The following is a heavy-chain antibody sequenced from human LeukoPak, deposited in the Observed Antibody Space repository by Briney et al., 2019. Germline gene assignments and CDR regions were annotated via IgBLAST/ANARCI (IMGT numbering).Heavy chain of an antibody. Sequence: GGSLRLSCAASGFTFSSYAVSWVRQAPGKGLEWVSAISGSSGSTYYADSVKGRFTISRDNSKNTLYLQMNSLRAEDTAVYYCARYSEVYYYVDVWGTGTTVTVSS. CDR2: ISGSSGST. J-gene: IGHJ6*03. CDR3: ARYSEVYYYVDV. CDR1: GFTFSSYA. V-gene: IGHV3-23*01. D-gene: IGHD2-15*01.